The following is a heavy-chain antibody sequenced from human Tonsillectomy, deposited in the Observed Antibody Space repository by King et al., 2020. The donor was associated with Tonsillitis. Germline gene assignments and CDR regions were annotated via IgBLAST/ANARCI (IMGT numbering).Heavy chain of an antibody. V-gene: IGHV3-21*01. CDR2: ISSSNIYI. CDR1: GFTFSSYS. Sequence: QLVQSGGGLVKPGGSLRLSCAASGFTFSSYSMNWVRQAPGKGLERVSSISSSNIYIYYADSVKGRFTISRDNAKNSLYLQMNSLRAEDTAVYYCARMYGSGSYYNGFLLYWGQGTLVTVSS. D-gene: IGHD3-10*01. CDR3: ARMYGSGSYYNGFLLY. J-gene: IGHJ4*02.